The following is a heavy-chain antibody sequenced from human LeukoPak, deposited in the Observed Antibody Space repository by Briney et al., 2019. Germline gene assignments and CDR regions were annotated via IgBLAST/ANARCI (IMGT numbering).Heavy chain of an antibody. Sequence: GGSLRLSCAASGFTFSSYAMSWVRQAPGKGLEWVSAISGSGGSTYYADSVKGRFTISRDNAKNSLYLQMNSLRAEDTAVYYCARDSRAAAGNDYWGQGTLVTVSS. V-gene: IGHV3-23*01. D-gene: IGHD6-13*01. J-gene: IGHJ4*02. CDR2: ISGSGGST. CDR1: GFTFSSYA. CDR3: ARDSRAAAGNDY.